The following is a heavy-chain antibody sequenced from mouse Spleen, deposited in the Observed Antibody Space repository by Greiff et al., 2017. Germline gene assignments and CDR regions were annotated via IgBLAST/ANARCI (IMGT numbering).Heavy chain of an antibody. CDR2: ISSGGSYT. D-gene: IGHD1-1*01. V-gene: IGHV5-9-1*01. CDR3: ARYYYGSSSYYAMDY. CDR1: GFTFSSYA. Sequence: EVMLVESGGGLVKPGGSLKLSCAASGFTFSSYAMSWVRQTPEKRLEWVATISSGGSYTYYPDSVKGRFTISRDNAKNTLYLQMSSLRSEDTAMYYCARYYYGSSSYYAMDYWGQGTSVTVSS. J-gene: IGHJ4*01.